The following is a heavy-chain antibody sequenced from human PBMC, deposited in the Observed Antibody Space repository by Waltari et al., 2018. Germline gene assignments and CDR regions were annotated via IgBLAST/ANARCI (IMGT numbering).Heavy chain of an antibody. CDR1: GLTFGTFS. D-gene: IGHD6-6*01. Sequence: EVQLLESGGGLVQPGGSLRLSCAASGLTFGTFSMNWFRQAPGKGLEWVSGITVRVGSTYYADSVKGRFSISKDNSRNTVYLQMNSLRAGDTAVYYCAAHRSFSSYYFDYWGQGSLVTVSS. V-gene: IGHV3-23*01. J-gene: IGHJ4*02. CDR2: ITVRVGST. CDR3: AAHRSFSSYYFDY.